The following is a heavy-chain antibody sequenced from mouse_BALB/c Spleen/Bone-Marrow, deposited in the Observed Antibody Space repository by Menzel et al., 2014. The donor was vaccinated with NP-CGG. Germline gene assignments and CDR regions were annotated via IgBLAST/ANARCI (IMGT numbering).Heavy chain of an antibody. CDR1: GFTFSSFG. D-gene: IGHD3-1*01. V-gene: IGHV5-17*02. CDR3: ARGAARATWFAY. CDR2: ISSGSSTI. J-gene: IGHJ3*01. Sequence: EVKLVESGGGLVQPGGSRKLSCAASGFTFSSFGMHWVRQAPEKGLGWVAYISSGSSTIYYADTAKGRFTISRDNPKNTLFLQMTSLRSEDTAMYYCARGAARATWFAYWGQGTLVTVSA.